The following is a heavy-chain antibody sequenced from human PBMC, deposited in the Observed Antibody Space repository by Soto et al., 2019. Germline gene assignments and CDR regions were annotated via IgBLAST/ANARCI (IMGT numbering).Heavy chain of an antibody. J-gene: IGHJ5*02. V-gene: IGHV4-34*01. CDR3: ARGYGSGSYYKA. CDR2: INRDGNT. CDR1: GGSFSGYY. D-gene: IGHD3-10*01. Sequence: KASETLSLTCAVYGGSFSGYYWSWIRQPPGKGLEWIGEINRDGNTHYNPSLKSRVTISVDTSKNQFSLKMSSVTAADTAVYYCARGYGSGSYYKAWGQGTLVTVS.